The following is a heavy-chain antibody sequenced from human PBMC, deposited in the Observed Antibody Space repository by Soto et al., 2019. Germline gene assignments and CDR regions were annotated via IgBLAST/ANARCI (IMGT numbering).Heavy chain of an antibody. CDR3: ATDVNYDVLAGYYYY. J-gene: IGHJ4*02. Sequence: EVQLLESGGGLVQPGGSLRLSCAASDFTLSSYGMTWVRQPPGKGLEWVSTIRGRGATTYYADSVKGRFTISRDDSKNTLNLQMNSLRVDDTAVYFGATDVNYDVLAGYYYYWGQGTRVTVSS. CDR2: IRGRGATT. D-gene: IGHD3-9*01. CDR1: DFTLSSYG. V-gene: IGHV3-23*01.